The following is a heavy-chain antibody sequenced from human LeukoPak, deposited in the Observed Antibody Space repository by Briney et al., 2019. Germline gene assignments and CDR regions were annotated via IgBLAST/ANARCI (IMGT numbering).Heavy chain of an antibody. CDR3: ARHCSYYYGSGSRSPEHYFDY. CDR1: GGSISSSSYY. V-gene: IGHV4-39*01. Sequence: SETLSLTCTVSGGSISSSSYYWGWIRQPPGKGLEWIGSIYYSGSTYYNPSLKSRVTISVDTSKNQFSLKLSSVTAADTAVYYCARHCSYYYGSGSRSPEHYFDYWGQGTLVTVSS. CDR2: IYYSGST. J-gene: IGHJ4*02. D-gene: IGHD3-10*01.